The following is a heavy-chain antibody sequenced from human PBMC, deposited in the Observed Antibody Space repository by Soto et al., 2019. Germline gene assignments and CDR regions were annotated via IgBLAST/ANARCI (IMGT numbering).Heavy chain of an antibody. CDR1: GGSISSYY. D-gene: IGHD3-3*01. CDR2: IYYNVNT. V-gene: IGHV4-59*08. Sequence: TSETLSLTCTVSGGSISSYYWSWIRQPPGKGLEWIGYIYYNVNTNYNPSLKSRVTISVDTSKNQFSLKLSSVTAADTAVYYCAAGWLRFLEWFPQPYYGMDVWGQGTTVTVSS. CDR3: AAGWLRFLEWFPQPYYGMDV. J-gene: IGHJ6*02.